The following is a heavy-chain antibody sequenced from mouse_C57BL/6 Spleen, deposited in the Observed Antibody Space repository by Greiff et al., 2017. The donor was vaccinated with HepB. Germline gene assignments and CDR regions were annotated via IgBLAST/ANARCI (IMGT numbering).Heavy chain of an antibody. CDR3: ASDYYGSSKFAY. D-gene: IGHD1-1*01. J-gene: IGHJ3*01. CDR1: GYTFTSYW. V-gene: IGHV1-64*01. Sequence: QVQLQQSGAELVKPGASVKLSCKASGYTFTSYWMHWVKQRPGQGLEWIGMIHPNSGSTNYNEKFKSKATLTVDKSSSTAYMQLSSLTSEDSAVYYCASDYYGSSKFAYWGQGTLVTVSA. CDR2: IHPNSGST.